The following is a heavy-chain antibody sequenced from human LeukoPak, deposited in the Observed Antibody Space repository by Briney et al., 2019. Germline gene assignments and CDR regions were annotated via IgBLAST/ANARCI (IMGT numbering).Heavy chain of an antibody. CDR1: GGSISSYY. V-gene: IGHV4-59*01. CDR2: IYYSGST. J-gene: IGHJ5*02. Sequence: SSETLSLTCTVSGGSISSYYWSWIRQPPGKGLEWIGYIYYSGSTNYNPSLKSRVTISVDTSKNQFSLKLSSVTAADTAVYYCARDDGDYRSWWFDPWGQGTLVTVSS. D-gene: IGHD4-17*01. CDR3: ARDDGDYRSWWFDP.